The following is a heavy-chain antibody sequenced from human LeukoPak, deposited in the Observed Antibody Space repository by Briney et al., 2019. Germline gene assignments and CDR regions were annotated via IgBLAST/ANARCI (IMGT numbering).Heavy chain of an antibody. J-gene: IGHJ6*02. CDR3: ARELWFGELLSLYYYYGMDV. CDR1: GYTFTGYY. CDR2: INPNSGGT. D-gene: IGHD3-10*01. V-gene: IGHV1-2*02. Sequence: GASVKVSCKASGYTFTGYYMHWVRQAPGQGLEWMGWINPNSGGTNYAQKFQGRVTMTRDTSISTAYMELSRLRSDDTAVYYCARELWFGELLSLYYYYGMDVWGQGTTVTVSS.